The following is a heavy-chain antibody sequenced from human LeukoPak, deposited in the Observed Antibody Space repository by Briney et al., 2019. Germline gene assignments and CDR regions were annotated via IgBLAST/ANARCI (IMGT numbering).Heavy chain of an antibody. J-gene: IGHJ4*02. V-gene: IGHV4-34*01. CDR3: RATYSGYELYDY. CDR1: GGSFSGYY. D-gene: IGHD5-12*01. Sequence: KPSETLSLTCAVYGGSFSGYYWSWIRQPPGKGLEWIGEINHSGSTNYNPSLKSRVTISVDTSKNQFSLKLSSVTAADTAVYYCRATYSGYELYDYWGRGTLVTVSS. CDR2: INHSGST.